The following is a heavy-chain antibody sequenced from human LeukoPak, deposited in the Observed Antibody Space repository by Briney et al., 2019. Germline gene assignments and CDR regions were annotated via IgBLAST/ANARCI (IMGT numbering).Heavy chain of an antibody. CDR1: GGSISSSSDY. Sequence: SETLSLTCTVSGGSISSSSDYWDWIRQPPGKGLEWIGSIYYSGNTYYNPSLKSRVTISVDTSKNQFSLKLSSVTAADTAVYYCARHCSSTSCYAGDYYYGMDVWGQGTTVTVSS. CDR3: ARHCSSTSCYAGDYYYGMDV. J-gene: IGHJ6*02. CDR2: IYYSGNT. V-gene: IGHV4-39*07. D-gene: IGHD2-2*01.